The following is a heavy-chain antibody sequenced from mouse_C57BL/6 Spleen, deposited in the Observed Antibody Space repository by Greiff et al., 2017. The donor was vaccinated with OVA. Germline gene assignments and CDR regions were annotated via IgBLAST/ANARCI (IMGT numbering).Heavy chain of an antibody. D-gene: IGHD1-1*01. V-gene: IGHV1-52*01. CDR1: GYTFTSYW. CDR2: IDPSDSET. CDR3: ARGVRYPARYFDV. Sequence: VKLQQPGAELVRPGSSVKLSCKASGYTFTSYWMHWVKQRPIQGLEWIGNIDPSDSETHYNQKFKDKATLTVDKSSSTAYMQLSSLTSEDSAVYYCARGVRYPARYFDVWGTGTTVTVSS. J-gene: IGHJ1*03.